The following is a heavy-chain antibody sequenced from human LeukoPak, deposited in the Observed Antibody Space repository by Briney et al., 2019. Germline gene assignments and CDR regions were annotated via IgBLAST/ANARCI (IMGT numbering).Heavy chain of an antibody. Sequence: GGSLRLSCAASAFPFSTYVMSWVRQAPGKGLEWVSVIYSGGSTYYADSVKGRFTISRDNSKNTLYLQMNSLRAEDTAVYYCAGGYYYDSSGYPPLRYWGQGTLVTVSS. V-gene: IGHV3-53*01. CDR1: AFPFSTYV. CDR2: IYSGGST. D-gene: IGHD3-22*01. CDR3: AGGYYYDSSGYPPLRY. J-gene: IGHJ4*02.